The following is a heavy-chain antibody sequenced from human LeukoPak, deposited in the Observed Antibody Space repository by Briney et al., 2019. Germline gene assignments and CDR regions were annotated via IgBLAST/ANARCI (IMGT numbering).Heavy chain of an antibody. V-gene: IGHV3-23*01. Sequence: GGSLRLSCAASGFTFSSSAMSWVRQAPGKGLEWVSAISNNGGYTYYADSVQGRFTISRDNSKSTLCLQMNSLRAENTAVYYCAKQLGYCSDGSCYFPYWGQGTLVTVSS. J-gene: IGHJ4*02. D-gene: IGHD2-15*01. CDR2: ISNNGGYT. CDR3: AKQLGYCSDGSCYFPY. CDR1: GFTFSSSA.